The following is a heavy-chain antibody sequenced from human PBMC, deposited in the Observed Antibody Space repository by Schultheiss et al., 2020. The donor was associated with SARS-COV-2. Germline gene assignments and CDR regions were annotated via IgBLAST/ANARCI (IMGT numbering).Heavy chain of an antibody. J-gene: IGHJ4*02. CDR2: IYYSGST. CDR3: ARASIAARLLPFDY. V-gene: IGHV4-4*02. D-gene: IGHD6-6*01. Sequence: SETLSLTCAVSGGSISSSNWWSWVRQPPGKGLEWIGYIYYSGSTNYNPSLKSRVTISVDTSKNQFSLKLSSVTAADTAVYYCARASIAARLLPFDYWGQGTLVTVSS. CDR1: GGSISSSNW.